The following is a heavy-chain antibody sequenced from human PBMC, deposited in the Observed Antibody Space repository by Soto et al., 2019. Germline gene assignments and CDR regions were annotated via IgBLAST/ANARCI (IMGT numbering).Heavy chain of an antibody. CDR3: AHIPHYYQYDWFDP. J-gene: IGHJ5*02. CDR1: GFSLTTRGVG. D-gene: IGHD3-16*01. CDR2: IYWDDDK. V-gene: IGHV2-5*02. Sequence: QITLKESGPTLVKPTQTLTLTCTFSGFSLTTRGVGVGWIRQPPGKALECLALIYWDDDKRYSPSLQSRLSITKDTSKNQVVLTMTNVDPVETATYYCAHIPHYYQYDWFDPWGQGTLVSVS.